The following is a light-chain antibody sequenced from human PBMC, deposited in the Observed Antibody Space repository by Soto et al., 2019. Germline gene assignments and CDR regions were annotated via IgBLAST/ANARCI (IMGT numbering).Light chain of an antibody. CDR1: GSNIGAGYD. V-gene: IGLV1-40*01. Sequence: QSVLTQPPSVSGAPGQRGTISCTGSGSNIGAGYDVHWYQQLPGTAPKLLIYGNSNRPSGVPDRFSGSKSGTSASLAITGLQAEDEADYYCQSYDSSLSALYVFGTGTKLTVL. J-gene: IGLJ1*01. CDR2: GNS. CDR3: QSYDSSLSALYV.